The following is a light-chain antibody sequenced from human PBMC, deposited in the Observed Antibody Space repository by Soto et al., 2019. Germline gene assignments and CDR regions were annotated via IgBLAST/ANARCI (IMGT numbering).Light chain of an antibody. CDR2: GAS. CDR1: QSVTTTY. CDR3: QQHGSTPFT. J-gene: IGKJ3*01. Sequence: EIVLTQSPGTLSLSPGERATLSCRAGQSVTTTYLAWYQQKPGQAPRLLISGASTRATGIPDRFSASGSGTDFTLTISRLEPEDFAVYYCQQHGSTPFTFGPGTKVDIK. V-gene: IGKV3-20*01.